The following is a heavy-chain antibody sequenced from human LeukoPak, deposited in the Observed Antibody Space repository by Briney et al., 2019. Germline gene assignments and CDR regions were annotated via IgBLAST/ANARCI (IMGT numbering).Heavy chain of an antibody. CDR1: GFTFSGSA. CDR2: IKQDGSER. Sequence: GSLRLSCAASGFTFSGSAMHWVRQAPGRGLEWVANIKQDGSERYYVDSVKGRFTITRDNAKNSLSLQMNSLRVEDTAVYYCVRAIAAAASYWGQGTLVTVSS. CDR3: VRAIAAAASY. V-gene: IGHV3-7*01. J-gene: IGHJ4*02. D-gene: IGHD6-13*01.